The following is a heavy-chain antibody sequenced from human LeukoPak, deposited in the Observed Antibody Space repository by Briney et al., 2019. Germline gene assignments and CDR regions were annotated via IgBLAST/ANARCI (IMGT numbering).Heavy chain of an antibody. D-gene: IGHD2-21*02. CDR2: IYPGDSDT. CDR1: GYSFTSYW. Sequence: GESLKISCKGSGYSFTSYWIGWVRQMPGKGLEWMGIIYPGDSDTRYSPSFQGQVTISADKSISTAYLQWSSLKASDTAMYYCARRAYCGGDCYSRWFDPWGQGTLVTVSS. CDR3: ARRAYCGGDCYSRWFDP. V-gene: IGHV5-51*01. J-gene: IGHJ5*02.